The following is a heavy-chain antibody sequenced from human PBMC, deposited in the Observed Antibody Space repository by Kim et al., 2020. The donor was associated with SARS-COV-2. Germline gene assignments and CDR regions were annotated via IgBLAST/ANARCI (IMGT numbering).Heavy chain of an antibody. CDR3: ASHSKWLVQYSYYYGMDV. V-gene: IGHV1-69*13. Sequence: SVKVSCKASGGIFGSYVISWVRQAPGQGLEWMGGIIPIFGTTNYAQKFQGRVTITADESTTTAYMELSSLRSEDTAAFYCASHSKWLVQYSYYYGMDVWGQGTTVTVSS. D-gene: IGHD6-19*01. CDR1: GGIFGSYV. CDR2: IIPIFGTT. J-gene: IGHJ6*02.